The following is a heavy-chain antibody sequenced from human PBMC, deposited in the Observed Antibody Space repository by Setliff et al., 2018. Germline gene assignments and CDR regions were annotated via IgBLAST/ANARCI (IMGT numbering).Heavy chain of an antibody. V-gene: IGHV1-2*02. Sequence: ASVKVSCKASGNRFTDYFLHWVRQAPGQGLEWMGWNSAYAQKFQGRVTLTRDTSTSTVYLDLSSLGSEDTAVYYCARVRDCSGGICHRGFHHYMDVWGKGTTVTVSS. CDR3: ARVRDCSGGICHRGFHHYMDV. CDR1: GNRFTDYF. J-gene: IGHJ6*03. D-gene: IGHD2-15*01. CDR2: NSA.